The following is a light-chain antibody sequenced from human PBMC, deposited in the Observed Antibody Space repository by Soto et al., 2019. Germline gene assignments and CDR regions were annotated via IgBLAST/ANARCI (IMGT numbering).Light chain of an antibody. CDR2: GAS. V-gene: IGKV3-20*01. J-gene: IGKJ1*01. Sequence: EIVLAQSPGSLSLSPGERAALCCRASQSLTNNYFAWYQQKPGRALRLLIDGASTRATGIPDRFSASGSGTEFTLTISGLQSEDSAVYYCQHYHTWPRGTFGQGTKVDIK. CDR3: QHYHTWPRGT. CDR1: QSLTNNY.